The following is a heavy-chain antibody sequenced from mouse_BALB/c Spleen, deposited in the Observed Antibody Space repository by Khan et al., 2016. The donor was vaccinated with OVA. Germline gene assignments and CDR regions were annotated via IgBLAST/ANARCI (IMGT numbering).Heavy chain of an antibody. CDR2: INPSNGYT. V-gene: IGHV1-4*01. Sequence: QVQLKQSGAELARPGASVKMSCKASGYTFTSYTIHWIKKRPGQGLEWIGYINPSNGYTNYNQKFKDKATLTTDKSSTTAYLQLSSLTSDEDEIYKCVRDRAYHMSDSWFAYWGQGTLVTGSA. CDR1: GYTFTSYT. D-gene: IGHD2-12*01. CDR3: VRDRAYHMSDSWFAY. J-gene: IGHJ3*01.